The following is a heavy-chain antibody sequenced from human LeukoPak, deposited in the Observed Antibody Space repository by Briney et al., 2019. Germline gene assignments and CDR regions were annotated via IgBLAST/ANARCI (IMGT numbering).Heavy chain of an antibody. J-gene: IGHJ4*02. CDR2: IYYSGST. CDR1: GGSVSSGSYY. V-gene: IGHV4-61*01. Sequence: PSETLSLTCTVSGGSVSSGSYYWNWIRQPPGKGLEWIGYIYYSGSTNYSPSLKSRVTISVDTSKNQFSLKLSSVTAADTAVYYCAREEVDDYGDYGHDYWGQGTLVTVSS. D-gene: IGHD4-17*01. CDR3: AREEVDDYGDYGHDY.